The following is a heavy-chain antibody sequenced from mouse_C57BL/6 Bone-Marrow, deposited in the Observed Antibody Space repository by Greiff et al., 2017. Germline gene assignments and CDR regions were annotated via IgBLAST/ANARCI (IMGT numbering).Heavy chain of an antibody. D-gene: IGHD3-2*02. Sequence: EVQRVESGGGLVQPGGSLKLSCAASGFTFSDYYMYWVRQTPEKRLEWVAYISNGGGSTYYPDTVKGRFTISRDNAKNTLYLQMSRLKSEDTAMYYCARPLSSGPAWFAYWGQGTLVTVSA. CDR2: ISNGGGST. CDR1: GFTFSDYY. CDR3: ARPLSSGPAWFAY. V-gene: IGHV5-12*01. J-gene: IGHJ3*01.